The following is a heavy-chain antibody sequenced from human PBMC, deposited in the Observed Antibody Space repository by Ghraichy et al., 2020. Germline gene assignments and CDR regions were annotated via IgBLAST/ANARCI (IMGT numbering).Heavy chain of an antibody. V-gene: IGHV3-74*01. CDR2: INSDGSST. D-gene: IGHD3-22*01. Sequence: GGSLRLSCAASGFTFSSYWMHWVRQAPGKGLVWVSRINSDGSSTSYADSVKGRFTISRDNAKNTLYLQMNSLRAEGTAVYYCARDYYDSSGYSYGMDVWGQGTTVTVSS. CDR3: ARDYYDSSGYSYGMDV. CDR1: GFTFSSYW. J-gene: IGHJ6*02.